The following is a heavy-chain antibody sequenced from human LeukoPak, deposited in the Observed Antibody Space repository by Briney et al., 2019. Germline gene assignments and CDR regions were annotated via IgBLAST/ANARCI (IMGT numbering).Heavy chain of an antibody. J-gene: IGHJ4*02. V-gene: IGHV4-39*01. D-gene: IGHD3/OR15-3a*01. CDR3: ARQTGSGLFILP. CDR2: IYYSGNT. CDR1: GGSISSSSYY. Sequence: SETLSLTCSVSGGSISSSSYYWGWIRQPPGKGLEWIGSIYYSGNTYYNASLKSQVSISIDTSKNQFSLRLTSVTAADTAVYYCARQTGSGLFILPGGQGTLVTVSS.